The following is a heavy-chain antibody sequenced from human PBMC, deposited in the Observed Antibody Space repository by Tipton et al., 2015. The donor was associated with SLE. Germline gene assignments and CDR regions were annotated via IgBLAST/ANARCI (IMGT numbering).Heavy chain of an antibody. D-gene: IGHD7-27*01. V-gene: IGHV4-34*01. CDR3: ARDVPAPTGGV. J-gene: IGHJ4*02. Sequence: TLSLTCAVYGGSFSGYYWSWIRQPPGKGLEWIGSIYHSGTTYYNPSLKTRVTISVDTSKNQFSLKMNSVTAADTAVYYCARDVPAPTGGVWGQGTLVTVSS. CDR1: GGSFSGYY. CDR2: IYHSGTT.